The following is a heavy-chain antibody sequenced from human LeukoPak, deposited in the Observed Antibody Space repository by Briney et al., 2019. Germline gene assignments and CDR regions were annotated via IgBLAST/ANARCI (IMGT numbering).Heavy chain of an antibody. CDR1: GTSISSSSYY. D-gene: IGHD2-21*02. Sequence: KPSETLSLTCTVSGTSISSSSYYWRWIRRPPGKGLEWIRRIYYSGSTYYNPSLKSRVTISVDTSKNQFSLKLSSVTAADTAVYYCARRVAYCGGDCYHFDYWGQGTLVTVSS. J-gene: IGHJ4*02. V-gene: IGHV4-39*01. CDR3: ARRVAYCGGDCYHFDY. CDR2: IYYSGST.